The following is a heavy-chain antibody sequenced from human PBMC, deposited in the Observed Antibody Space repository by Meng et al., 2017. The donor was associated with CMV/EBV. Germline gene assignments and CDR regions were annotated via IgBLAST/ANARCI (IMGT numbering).Heavy chain of an antibody. CDR3: AREPGYCSSTSCYTSHYYYGMDV. V-gene: IGHV3-66*02. D-gene: IGHD2-2*02. J-gene: IGHJ6*02. CDR2: IYSGGST. CDR1: GFTVSSNY. Sequence: GESLKISCAASGFTVSSNYMSWVRQAPGKGLEWVSVIYSGGSTYYAESVKGRFTISRDNTKNTLYLQMNSLRAEDTAVYYCAREPGYCSSTSCYTSHYYYGMDVWGQGTTVTVSS.